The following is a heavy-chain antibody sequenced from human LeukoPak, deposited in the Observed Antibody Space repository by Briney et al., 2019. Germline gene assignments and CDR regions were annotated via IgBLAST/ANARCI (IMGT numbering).Heavy chain of an antibody. Sequence: GGSLRLSCAASGFTFSSHWMICVGDAPGKGLEGVANIKQDESEKYYVGSVKGRFTISRDNAKNSLYLQMNSLRAEDTAVYYCGACSRTRLYYYGLDVWGQGTTVTVSS. V-gene: IGHV3-7*01. D-gene: IGHD2-2*01. CDR3: GACSRTRLYYYGLDV. CDR2: IKQDESEK. CDR1: GFTFSSHW. J-gene: IGHJ6*02.